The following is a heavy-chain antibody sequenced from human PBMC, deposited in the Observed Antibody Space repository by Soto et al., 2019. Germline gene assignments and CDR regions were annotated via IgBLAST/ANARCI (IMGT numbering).Heavy chain of an antibody. Sequence: QVQLVESGGGVAQPGRSLRLSCKVSGFTFSGHAMHWVRQAPGKGLEWVTQIWYDGSNKYYAESVKGRFTISRDNSKNTLYLQMNSLRAEDTAVYYCARDGQGLAPYALDVWGQGTSVTVSS. CDR2: IWYDGSNK. J-gene: IGHJ6*02. CDR1: GFTFSGHA. V-gene: IGHV3-33*01. CDR3: ARDGQGLAPYALDV. D-gene: IGHD6-19*01.